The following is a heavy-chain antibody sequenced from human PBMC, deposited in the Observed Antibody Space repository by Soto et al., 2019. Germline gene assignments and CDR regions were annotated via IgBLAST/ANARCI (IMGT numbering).Heavy chain of an antibody. Sequence: PGESMTLYCPAAKFTFSRCCMHCFRQAPGKGLEWVAVIWYDGSNKYYADSVKGRFTISRDNSKNTLYLQMNSLRAADTAVYYCARRIVATETFDYRGQGTLVTVSS. D-gene: IGHD5-12*01. CDR3: ARRIVATETFDY. V-gene: IGHV3-33*01. CDR2: IWYDGSNK. J-gene: IGHJ4*02. CDR1: KFTFSRCC.